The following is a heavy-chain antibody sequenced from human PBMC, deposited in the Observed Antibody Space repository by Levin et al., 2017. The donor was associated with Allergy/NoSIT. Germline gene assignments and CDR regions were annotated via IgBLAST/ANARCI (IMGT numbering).Heavy chain of an antibody. CDR2: ISTDGSDT. D-gene: IGHD1-20*01. CDR3: ARAYNWNLIDY. J-gene: IGHJ4*02. Sequence: GGSLRLSCVASGFTFSSHWMHWVRQAPGKGLVWASRISTDGSDTLYADSVQGRFTISRDNAKNTMYLQMNSLRVEDTAVYYCARAYNWNLIDYWGQGILVTVSS. CDR1: GFTFSSHW. V-gene: IGHV3-74*03.